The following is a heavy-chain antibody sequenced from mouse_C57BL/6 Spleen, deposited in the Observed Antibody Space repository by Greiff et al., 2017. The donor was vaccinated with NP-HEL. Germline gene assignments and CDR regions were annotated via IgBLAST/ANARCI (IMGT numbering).Heavy chain of an antibody. CDR3: ARASSTMVTTWDY. J-gene: IGHJ2*01. D-gene: IGHD2-2*01. CDR2: INYDGSST. Sequence: EVQVVESEGGLVQPGSSMKLSCTASGFTFSDYYMAWVRQVPEKGLEWVANINYDGSSTYYLDSLKSRFIISRDNAKNILYLQMSSLKSEDTATYYCARASSTMVTTWDYWGQGTTLTVSS. V-gene: IGHV5-16*01. CDR1: GFTFSDYY.